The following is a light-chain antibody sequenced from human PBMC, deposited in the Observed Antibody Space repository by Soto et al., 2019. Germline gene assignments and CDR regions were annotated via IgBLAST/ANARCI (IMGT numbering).Light chain of an antibody. Sequence: DIQMTQSPSTLSASIGDRVTITCRASQSINTYLAWYQQKPGKAPKLLIYRASSLESGVPSRFSGSGSGTEFTLTVSILQPDDFATYYCQQYNDYSMWTFGQGTKVEIK. CDR2: RAS. J-gene: IGKJ1*01. CDR1: QSINTY. V-gene: IGKV1-5*03. CDR3: QQYNDYSMWT.